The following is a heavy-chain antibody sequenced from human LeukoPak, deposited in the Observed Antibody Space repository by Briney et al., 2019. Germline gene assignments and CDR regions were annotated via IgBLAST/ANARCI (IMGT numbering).Heavy chain of an antibody. CDR3: ARDSGGSYREVWFDP. V-gene: IGHV1-2*02. J-gene: IGHJ5*02. CDR1: GYTFTSYD. CDR2: INPNSGGT. D-gene: IGHD1-26*01. Sequence: ASVKVSCKASGYTFTSYDINWVRQATGQGLEWMGWINPNSGGTKYAQKFQGRVTMTRDTSISTAYMELSRLRSDDTAVYYCARDSGGSYREVWFDPWGQGTLVTVSS.